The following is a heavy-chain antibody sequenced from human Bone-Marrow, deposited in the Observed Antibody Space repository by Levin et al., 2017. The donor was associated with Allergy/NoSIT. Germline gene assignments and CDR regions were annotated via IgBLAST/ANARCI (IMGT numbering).Heavy chain of an antibody. D-gene: IGHD5-24*01. CDR1: GFTFSNSW. CDR3: ARDQFRRATIGARWFDP. J-gene: IGHJ5*02. Sequence: PGGSLSLSCAASGFTFSNSWMSWVRQTPGKGLEWVANIKEDGSEKYYVDSVKGRFTISRDNAKNSLYVQMNSLRAEDTAVYYCARDQFRRATIGARWFDPWGQGTLVIVSS. V-gene: IGHV3-7*01. CDR2: IKEDGSEK.